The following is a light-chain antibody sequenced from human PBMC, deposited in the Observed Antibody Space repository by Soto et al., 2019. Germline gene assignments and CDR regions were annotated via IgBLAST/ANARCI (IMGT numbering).Light chain of an antibody. CDR3: AAWDGSLSAWV. Sequence: QAVVTQPPSTTGTPGQRVTISCSGRTSNIGYNFVYWYQHLPGTAPKLLIYRNDERPSGVPDRFSGSKSGTSASLAISGLRSDDEADYYCAAWDGSLSAWVFGGGTKLTVL. J-gene: IGLJ3*02. V-gene: IGLV1-47*01. CDR1: TSNIGYNF. CDR2: RND.